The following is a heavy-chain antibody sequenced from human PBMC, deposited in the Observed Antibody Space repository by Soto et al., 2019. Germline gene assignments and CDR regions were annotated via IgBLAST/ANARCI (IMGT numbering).Heavy chain of an antibody. D-gene: IGHD6-6*01. V-gene: IGHV3-23*01. Sequence: EVQLLESGGGLVQPGGSLRLSCAASGFTFSGYAMSWVRQAPGKGLEWVSVISGSDDSTYYADSVKGRFTISRDKSKNTMYLQMNSLRAEGRAVYYCAERSSSARLDYWGKGTLVTVSS. CDR1: GFTFSGYA. CDR3: AERSSSARLDY. J-gene: IGHJ4*02. CDR2: ISGSDDST.